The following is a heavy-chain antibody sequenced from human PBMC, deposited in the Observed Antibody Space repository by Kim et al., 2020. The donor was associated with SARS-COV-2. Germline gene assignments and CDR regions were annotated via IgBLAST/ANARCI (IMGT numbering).Heavy chain of an antibody. V-gene: IGHV3-9*01. J-gene: IGHJ3*01. CDR1: GFTFDDYA. CDR3: AKDVRGYSNLGAFDV. CDR2: ISWNRGSI. Sequence: GGSLRLSCAASGFTFDDYAMHWVRQAPGKGLEWVSGISWNRGSIDYADSVKGRFTISRDNVKRSLYLQMNSLRAEDTALYYCAKDVRGYSNLGAFDVWGQGTMVTVSS. D-gene: IGHD5-12*01.